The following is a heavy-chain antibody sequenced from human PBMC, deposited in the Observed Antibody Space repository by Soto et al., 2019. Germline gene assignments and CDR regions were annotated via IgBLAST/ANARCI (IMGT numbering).Heavy chain of an antibody. CDR3: AREDSGIAVAGHRNHFDY. J-gene: IGHJ4*02. CDR2: ISSSSSYI. D-gene: IGHD6-19*01. Sequence: EVQLVESGGGLVKPGGSLRLSCAASGFTFSSYSMNWVRQAPGEGLERVSSISSSSSYIYYADSVQGRITISRDNAKNSLYLQMNSLRAEDTAVYYCAREDSGIAVAGHRNHFDYWGQGTLVTVSS. V-gene: IGHV3-21*01. CDR1: GFTFSSYS.